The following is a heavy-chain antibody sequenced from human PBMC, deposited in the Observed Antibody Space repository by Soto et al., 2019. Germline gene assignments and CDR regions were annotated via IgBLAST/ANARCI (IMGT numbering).Heavy chain of an antibody. CDR3: ARDRYYDFWSGYPTSYYMDV. CDR2: ISAYNGNT. D-gene: IGHD3-3*01. J-gene: IGHJ6*03. CDR1: GYTFTSYG. Sequence: GASVKVSCKASGYTFTSYGISWVRQAPGQGLEWMGWISAYNGNTNYAQKLQGRVTMTTDTSTSTAYMELRSLRSDDTAVYYCARDRYYDFWSGYPTSYYMDVWGKGTTVTVSS. V-gene: IGHV1-18*01.